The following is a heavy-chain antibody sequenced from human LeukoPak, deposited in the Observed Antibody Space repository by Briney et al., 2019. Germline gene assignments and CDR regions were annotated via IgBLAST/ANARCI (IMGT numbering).Heavy chain of an antibody. Sequence: GGSLRLSCAASGFTFSSYGMHWVRQAPGKGLEWVAVISYDGSNKYYADSVKGRFTIPRDNSKNTLYLQMNSLRAEDTAVYYCAKRSYYYYMDVWGKGTTVTVSS. V-gene: IGHV3-30*18. CDR3: AKRSYYYYMDV. J-gene: IGHJ6*03. CDR2: ISYDGSNK. CDR1: GFTFSSYG.